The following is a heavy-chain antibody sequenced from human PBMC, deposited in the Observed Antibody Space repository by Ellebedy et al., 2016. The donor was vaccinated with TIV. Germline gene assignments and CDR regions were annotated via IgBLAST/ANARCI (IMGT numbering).Heavy chain of an antibody. CDR2: IIPIFGTA. CDR3: ASLWSGNSIDY. Sequence: SVKVSCXASGYTFTSYGISWVRQAPGQGLEWMGGIIPIFGTANYAQKFQGRVTITADESTSTAYMELSSLRSEDTAVYYCASLWSGNSIDYWGQGTLVTVSS. J-gene: IGHJ4*02. CDR1: GYTFTSYG. V-gene: IGHV1-69*13. D-gene: IGHD3-3*01.